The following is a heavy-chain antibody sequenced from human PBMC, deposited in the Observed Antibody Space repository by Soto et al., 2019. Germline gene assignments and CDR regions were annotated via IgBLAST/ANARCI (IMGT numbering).Heavy chain of an antibody. CDR2: ISSGSRSI. V-gene: IGHV3-21*01. J-gene: IGHJ5*02. D-gene: IGHD3-22*01. CDR1: GFIFSSYT. CDR3: ARELSYYYDSSGLRFDP. Sequence: PGGSLRLSCAASGFIFSSYTMNWVRQAPGKGLEWVSSISSGSRSIHYADSVKGRFTISRDNVKNSLYLQMNSLRAEDTAVYYCARELSYYYDSSGLRFDPWGQGTLVTV.